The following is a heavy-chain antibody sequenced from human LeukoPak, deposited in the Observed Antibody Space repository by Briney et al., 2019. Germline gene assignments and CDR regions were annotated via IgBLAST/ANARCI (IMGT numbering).Heavy chain of an antibody. CDR3: ARGMGGLNAFDI. CDR1: GGSISSSSYY. J-gene: IGHJ3*02. D-gene: IGHD3-16*01. CDR2: IYYSGST. Sequence: SETLSLNCTVSGGSISSSSYYWGWIRQPPGKGLELIGSIYYSGSTYYNPSLKRRVTISVDTSKNQFSLRLSSVTAADTAGYYCARGMGGLNAFDIGGQGRMVTVSA. V-gene: IGHV4-39*07.